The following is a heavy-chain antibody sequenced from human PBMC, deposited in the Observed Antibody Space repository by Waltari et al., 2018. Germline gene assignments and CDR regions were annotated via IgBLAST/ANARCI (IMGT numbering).Heavy chain of an antibody. CDR3: AGSLGY. V-gene: IGHV3-48*04. CDR1: GLAFSSYS. Sequence: EVQMVESGGGLVQPGGSLGLSCAASGLAFSSYSMNWVRQAPGKGLEWVSYINNSSSSIYYADSVKGRFTISRDNAENSVYLQMNSLRAEDTAVYYCAGSLGYWGQGTLVTVSS. J-gene: IGHJ1*01. CDR2: INNSSSSI. D-gene: IGHD3-16*02.